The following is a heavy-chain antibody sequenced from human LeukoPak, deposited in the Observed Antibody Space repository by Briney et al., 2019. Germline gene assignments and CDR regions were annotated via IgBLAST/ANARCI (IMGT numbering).Heavy chain of an antibody. CDR3: ARKHLGNWFDP. Sequence: SETLSLTCAVYGGSFSGYYWSWIRQPPGKGLEWIGEINHSGSTNYNPSLKSRVTISVDTSKNQFSLKLSSVTAADTAVYYCARKHLGNWFDPWGQGTLVTVSS. D-gene: IGHD3-3*02. CDR1: GGSFSGYY. CDR2: INHSGST. V-gene: IGHV4-34*01. J-gene: IGHJ5*02.